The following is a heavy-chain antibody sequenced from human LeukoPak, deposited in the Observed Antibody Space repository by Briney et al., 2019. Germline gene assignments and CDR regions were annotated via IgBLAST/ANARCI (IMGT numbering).Heavy chain of an antibody. D-gene: IGHD5-18*01. J-gene: IGHJ4*02. CDR2: IYYTGST. CDR3: TRVNRHGYSDY. CDR1: GGSFSGYY. Sequence: SETLSLTCAVYGGSFSGYYWSWIRQPPGKGLEWIGYIYYTGSTKYNPSLNSRVTISVDTSKNQFSLRLTSVTAADTALYYCTRVNRHGYSDYWGPGFLVTVSS. V-gene: IGHV4-59*01.